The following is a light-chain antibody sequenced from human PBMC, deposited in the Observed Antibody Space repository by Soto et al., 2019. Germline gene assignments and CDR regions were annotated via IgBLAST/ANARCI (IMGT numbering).Light chain of an antibody. Sequence: EIVLTQSPATLSLSPGERATLSCRASQSVYNYLAWYQQKPGQAPRLLIYGASNRATGIPARFSGSGSGTDFTFTISSLEPEDFAVYYCQQYGSSPSLTFGGGTKVEIK. V-gene: IGKV3-11*01. CDR1: QSVYNY. CDR3: QQYGSSPSLT. J-gene: IGKJ4*01. CDR2: GAS.